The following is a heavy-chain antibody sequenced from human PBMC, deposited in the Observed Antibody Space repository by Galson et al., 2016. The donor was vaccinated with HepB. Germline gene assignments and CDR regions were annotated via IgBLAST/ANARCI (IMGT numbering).Heavy chain of an antibody. V-gene: IGHV1-18*04. CDR3: ARVSSTCKYYFYDMDV. Sequence: SVKVSCKASGYTFTNYGVSWVRQAPGQGLEWMGWINTYNGNTNYVQKFQGRVTLTRDSSTSTAYMELRSLRSDDKAVYFCARVSSTCKYYFYDMDVWGQGTTVTVS. J-gene: IGHJ6*02. D-gene: IGHD2/OR15-2a*01. CDR2: INTYNGNT. CDR1: GYTFTNYG.